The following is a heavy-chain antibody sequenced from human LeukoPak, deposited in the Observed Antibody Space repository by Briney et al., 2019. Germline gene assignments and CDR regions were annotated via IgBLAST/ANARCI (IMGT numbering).Heavy chain of an antibody. V-gene: IGHV4-39*07. CDR1: GGSISSSSYY. J-gene: IGHJ5*02. CDR3: ARAPWDHVFWYSP. Sequence: PSETLSLTCTVSGGSISSSSYYWGWIRQPPGKGLEWIGSIYYSGSTYYNPSLKSRVTISVDTSKNQFSLKLSSVTAADTAVYYCARAPWDHVFWYSPWGRGTLVTVSS. CDR2: IYYSGST. D-gene: IGHD1-1*01.